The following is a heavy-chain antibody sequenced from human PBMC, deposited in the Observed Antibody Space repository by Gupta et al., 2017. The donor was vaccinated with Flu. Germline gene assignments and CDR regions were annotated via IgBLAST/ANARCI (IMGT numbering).Heavy chain of an antibody. Sequence: EVQLVESGGGLVQPGGSLKLSCAASGFTFSGSAMHWVRQASGKGLEWVGRIRSKANSYATAYAASVKGRFTISRDDSKNTAYLQMNSLKTEDTAVYYCTSHRGTVTDYYFDYWGQGTLVTVSS. D-gene: IGHD4-17*01. CDR1: GFTFSGSA. CDR2: IRSKANSYAT. V-gene: IGHV3-73*02. CDR3: TSHRGTVTDYYFDY. J-gene: IGHJ4*02.